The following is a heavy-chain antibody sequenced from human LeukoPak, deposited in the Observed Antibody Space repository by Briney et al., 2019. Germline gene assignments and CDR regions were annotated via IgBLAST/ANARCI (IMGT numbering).Heavy chain of an antibody. D-gene: IGHD7-27*01. CDR3: ATIIGSWGAFDI. Sequence: SVKVSCKASGGTFSSYAISWVRQAPGQGLEWMGGIIPIFGTANYAQKFQGRVTITADKSSTTVYMELSSLRSEDTAVYYCATIIGSWGAFDIWGQGTMVTVSS. V-gene: IGHV1-69*06. CDR2: IIPIFGTA. J-gene: IGHJ3*02. CDR1: GGTFSSYA.